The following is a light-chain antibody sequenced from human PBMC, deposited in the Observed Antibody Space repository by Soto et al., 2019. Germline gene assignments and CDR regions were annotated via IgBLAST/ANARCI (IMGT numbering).Light chain of an antibody. CDR2: GAS. J-gene: IGKJ5*01. V-gene: IGKV3D-20*02. CDR1: QSVSSSY. Sequence: EILLTQSPGTLSLSPGERATLSCRASQSVSSSYLAWYQQKPGQAPRLLIYGASNRATGIPARFSGSGSGTDFTLTISSLEPEDFAVYYCQQRSNWPPSITFGQGTRLEIK. CDR3: QQRSNWPPSIT.